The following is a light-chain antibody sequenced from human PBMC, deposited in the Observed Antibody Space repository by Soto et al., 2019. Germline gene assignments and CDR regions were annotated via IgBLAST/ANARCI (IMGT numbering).Light chain of an antibody. CDR1: NIGSKS. CDR2: YDT. Sequence: YELTQPPSVSVAPGKTARITCGGDNIGSKSVHWYQQKPGQAPVLVIYYDTDRPSGIPERFSGSNSGNTATLTISRVEAGDEADYYCQVWDSSSDHYVFGTGTKVTVL. J-gene: IGLJ1*01. V-gene: IGLV3-21*04. CDR3: QVWDSSSDHYV.